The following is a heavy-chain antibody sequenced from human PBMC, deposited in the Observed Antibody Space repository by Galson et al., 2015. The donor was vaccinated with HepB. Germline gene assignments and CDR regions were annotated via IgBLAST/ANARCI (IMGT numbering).Heavy chain of an antibody. D-gene: IGHD3-16*01. V-gene: IGHV4-31*03. CDR3: ARDGGGITFGGVTDTLYGMDV. Sequence: QVQLQESGPGLVKPSQTLSLTCTVSGGSISSGGYYWSWIRQHPGKGLEWIGYIYYSGSTYYNPSLKSRVTISVDTSKNQFSLKLSSVTAADTAVYYCARDGGGITFGGVTDTLYGMDVWGQGTTVTVSS. CDR2: IYYSGST. CDR1: GGSISSGGYY. J-gene: IGHJ6*02.